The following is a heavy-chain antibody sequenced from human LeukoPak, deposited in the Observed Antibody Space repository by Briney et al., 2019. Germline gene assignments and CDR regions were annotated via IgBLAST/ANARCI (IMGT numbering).Heavy chain of an antibody. J-gene: IGHJ4*02. CDR1: GFAFRSYA. Sequence: PGGSLRLSCAATGFAFRSYAMSWVRQAPGKGLEWVSSIISSGDVTYYADSLTGRFTTSRDNSKNMVYLQMDSLRAEDSAVYYCAKNGGYSYGLYYFDYWGQGALVTVSS. CDR2: IISSGDVT. V-gene: IGHV3-23*01. D-gene: IGHD5-18*01. CDR3: AKNGGYSYGLYYFDY.